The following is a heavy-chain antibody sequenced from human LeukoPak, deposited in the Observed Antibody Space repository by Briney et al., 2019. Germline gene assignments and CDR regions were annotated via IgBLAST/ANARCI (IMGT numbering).Heavy chain of an antibody. D-gene: IGHD3-3*01. CDR1: GYSFTSYW. Sequence: GGSLEISCKGSGYSFTSYWIGWVRQVPGKGLEWMGIIYPGDSDTRYSPSFQGQVTISADKSISTAYLQWSSLKASDTAMYYCARGENVLRFALNYWGQGTLVTVSS. CDR2: IYPGDSDT. V-gene: IGHV5-51*01. CDR3: ARGENVLRFALNY. J-gene: IGHJ4*02.